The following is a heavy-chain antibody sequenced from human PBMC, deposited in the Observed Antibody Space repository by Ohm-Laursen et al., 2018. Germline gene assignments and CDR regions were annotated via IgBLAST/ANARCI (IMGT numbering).Heavy chain of an antibody. V-gene: IGHV3-15*01. J-gene: IGHJ4*02. CDR1: GFTFTNAW. D-gene: IGHD6-13*01. CDR2: IKSKSDGGTT. CDR3: ARGGQQQVEDY. Sequence: LSLTCAASGFTFTNAWMSWVRQAPGKGLEWVALIKSKSDGGTTHYAAPVKGRFTTSRDDSKNTLYLQMNSLRAEDTAVYYCARGGQQQVEDYWGQGTLVTVSS.